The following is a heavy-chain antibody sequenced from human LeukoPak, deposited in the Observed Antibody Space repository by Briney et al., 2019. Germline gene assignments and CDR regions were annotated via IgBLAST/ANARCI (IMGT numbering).Heavy chain of an antibody. D-gene: IGHD3-3*01. V-gene: IGHV3-33*08. J-gene: IGHJ4*02. CDR1: GFTFSNAW. CDR3: ARDRSYDFWSGYSTPDY. Sequence: GGSLRLSCAASGFTFSNAWMSWVRQAPGKGLGWVAVIWYDGSNKYYADSVKGRFTISRDNSKNTPDLQMNSLRAEDTAVYYCARDRSYDFWSGYSTPDYWGQGTLVTVSS. CDR2: IWYDGSNK.